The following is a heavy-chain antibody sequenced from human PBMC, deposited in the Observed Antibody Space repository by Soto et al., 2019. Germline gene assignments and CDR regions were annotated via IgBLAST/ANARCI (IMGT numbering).Heavy chain of an antibody. CDR1: GYAFSAYY. CDR2: ISESGTTI. D-gene: IGHD3-22*01. CDR3: TRSDYDTSGYTDY. J-gene: IGHJ4*02. Sequence: QVNLMESGGGLVKPGGSLRLSCAASGYAFSAYYMSWIRQAPGKGLEWLSYISESGTTIYYADSVKGRFTISRDNAKNSLYLQMNSLRVEDTAVYYCTRSDYDTSGYTDYWGQGTLVTVSS. V-gene: IGHV3-11*01.